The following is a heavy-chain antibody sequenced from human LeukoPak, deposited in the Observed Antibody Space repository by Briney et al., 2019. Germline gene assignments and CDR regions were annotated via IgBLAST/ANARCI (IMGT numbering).Heavy chain of an antibody. V-gene: IGHV4-59*01. CDR1: GGSISSYY. CDR2: IYYSGST. CDR3: ARAANWNLNWFDP. J-gene: IGHJ5*02. D-gene: IGHD1-20*01. Sequence: PSETLSLTCTVSGGSISSYYWSWIRQPPGKGLEWIGYIYYSGSTNYNPSLKSRVTISVDTSKNQFSLKLSSVTAADTAVYYCARAANWNLNWFDPWGQGTLVTVSS.